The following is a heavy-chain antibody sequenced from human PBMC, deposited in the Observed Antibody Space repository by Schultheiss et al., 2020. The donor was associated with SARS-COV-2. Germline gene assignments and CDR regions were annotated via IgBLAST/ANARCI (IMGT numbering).Heavy chain of an antibody. CDR3: ARRAIVVVPAAIRRDSGWFDP. CDR1: GYTFTSYA. Sequence: ASVKVSCKASGYTFTSYAMHWVRQAPGKGLEWMGWINPNSGVTNYAQNFQGRVTMTRDTSISTGYMELSRLRSDDTAVYYCARRAIVVVPAAIRRDSGWFDPWGQGTLVTVSS. V-gene: IGHV1-2*02. J-gene: IGHJ5*02. D-gene: IGHD2-2*02. CDR2: INPNSGVT.